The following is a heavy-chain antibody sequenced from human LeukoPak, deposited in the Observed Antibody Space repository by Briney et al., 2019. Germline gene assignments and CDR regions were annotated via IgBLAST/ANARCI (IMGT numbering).Heavy chain of an antibody. V-gene: IGHV1-8*03. CDR1: GYTFTSYD. Sequence: ASVKVSCKASGYTFTSYDTNWVRQATGQGLEWMGWMNPNSGNTGYAQKFQGRVTITRNTSISTAYMELSSLRSEDTAVYYCARAIQAYGNWFDPWGQGTLVTVSS. D-gene: IGHD2-8*01. CDR3: ARAIQAYGNWFDP. J-gene: IGHJ5*02. CDR2: MNPNSGNT.